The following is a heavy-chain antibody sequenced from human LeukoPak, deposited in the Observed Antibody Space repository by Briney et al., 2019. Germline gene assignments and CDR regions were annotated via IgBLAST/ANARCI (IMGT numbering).Heavy chain of an antibody. CDR3: ARDHNYAFDN. V-gene: IGHV3-48*01. J-gene: IGHJ4*02. CDR2: IGIDSGNT. CDR1: GFPFIEYS. Sequence: GRSLRLSCTASGFPFIEYSMNWVRQAPGKGLEWISYIGIDSGNTKYADSVRGRFTISADKAKNSLYLQMNSLRVEDTAVYYCARDHNYAFDNWGQGTLVSVAS. D-gene: IGHD1-1*01.